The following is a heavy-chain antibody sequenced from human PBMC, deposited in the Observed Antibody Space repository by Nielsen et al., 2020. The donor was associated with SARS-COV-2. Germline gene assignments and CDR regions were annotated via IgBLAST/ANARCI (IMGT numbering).Heavy chain of an antibody. CDR1: GFAFDDYA. V-gene: IGHV3-9*01. J-gene: IGHJ3*02. CDR2: ISWNSGSI. CDR3: APGGDAFDI. Sequence: SLKISCAASGFAFDDYAMHWVRQGPGKGLEWVSGISWNSGSIGYADSVKGRFTISRDNAKNSLYLQMNSLRAEDTALYYCAPGGDAFDIWGQGTMVTVSS. D-gene: IGHD3-10*01.